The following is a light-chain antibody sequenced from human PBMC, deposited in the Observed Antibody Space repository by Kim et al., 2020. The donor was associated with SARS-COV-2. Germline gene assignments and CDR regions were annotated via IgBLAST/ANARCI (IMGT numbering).Light chain of an antibody. Sequence: DIVMTQSPDSLTVSLGERATISCKSSQTLYKSNNHNYLSWYQQKPGQPPKLIIYWASTRESGVPDRFIGSGSGTDFTLTINSLQAEDVAFYYCQQNSTTPLTFSGGTKVDIK. CDR2: WAS. J-gene: IGKJ4*01. V-gene: IGKV4-1*01. CDR1: QTLYKSNNHNY. CDR3: QQNSTTPLT.